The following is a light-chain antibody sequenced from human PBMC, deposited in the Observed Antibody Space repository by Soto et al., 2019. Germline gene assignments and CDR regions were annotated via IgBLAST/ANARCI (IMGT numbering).Light chain of an antibody. CDR3: QSYDSRLSAVV. J-gene: IGLJ2*01. CDR2: KNS. V-gene: IGLV1-47*01. Sequence: QSVLTQPPSASGTPGQRVTISCSGSTSNIGSNYVYWYEQLPGTAPKLLIHKNSQRPSGVPDRISGSKSGTSASLAISGLRSEDEADYYCQSYDSRLSAVVFGGGTKLTVL. CDR1: TSNIGSNY.